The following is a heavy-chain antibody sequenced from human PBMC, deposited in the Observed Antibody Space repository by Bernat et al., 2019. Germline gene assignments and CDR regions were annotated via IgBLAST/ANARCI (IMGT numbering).Heavy chain of an antibody. J-gene: IGHJ1*01. CDR2: ISYDGSNK. CDR1: GFTFSSYG. V-gene: IGHV3-30*18. Sequence: QVQLVESGGGVVQPGRSLRLSCAASGFTFSSYGMHWVRQAPGKGLEWVAVISYDGSNKYYADSMKGRFTISRDNSKNTLYLQMNSLRAEDTAVYYCAKAEEQWLGEYFQHWGQGTLVTVSS. D-gene: IGHD6-19*01. CDR3: AKAEEQWLGEYFQH.